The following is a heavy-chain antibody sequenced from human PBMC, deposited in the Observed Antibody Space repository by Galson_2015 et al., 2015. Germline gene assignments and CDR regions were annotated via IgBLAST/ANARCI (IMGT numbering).Heavy chain of an antibody. CDR3: ARVSGGSGWPFDY. Sequence: WIRQPPGKALEWLARIDSDDDKYYRTSLKTRLTISKDTSRNQVVLTMTNMDPVDTATYYCARVSGGSGWPFDYWGQGALITVSS. V-gene: IGHV2-70*11. CDR2: IDSDDDK. J-gene: IGHJ4*02. D-gene: IGHD6-19*01.